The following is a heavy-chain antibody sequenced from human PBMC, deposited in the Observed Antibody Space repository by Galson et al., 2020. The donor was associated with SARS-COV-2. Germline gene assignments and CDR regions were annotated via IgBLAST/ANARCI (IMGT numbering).Heavy chain of an antibody. CDR1: GYRFTLFG. Sequence: ASVKVSCKASGYRFTLFGINWVRQAPGQGLEWMGWITTNTASPTYAEGFTGRFDFSVDTSVSTAYLQINNLKAEDTAVYFCARVTPHYYSESKTQAEGSWLDPWGQGTQVTVSS. V-gene: IGHV7-4-1*02. D-gene: IGHD3-10*01. J-gene: IGHJ5*02. CDR3: ARVTPHYYSESKTQAEGSWLDP. CDR2: ITTNTASP.